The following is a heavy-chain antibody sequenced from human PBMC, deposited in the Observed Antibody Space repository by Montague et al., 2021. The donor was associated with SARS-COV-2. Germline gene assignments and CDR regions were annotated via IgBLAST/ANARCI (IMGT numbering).Heavy chain of an antibody. Sequence: PALVTPTQTLTLTCTFSGFSLSTSGMRASWIRPPPGKALEWLARIDWDXDKFYSTSLKTRLTISKDTSKNQVVLTMTNMDPVDTATYYCARSYYDILTAYYTPFDYWGQGTLVTVSS. CDR1: GFSLSTSGMR. CDR3: ARSYYDILTAYYTPFDY. D-gene: IGHD3-9*01. CDR2: IDWDXDK. J-gene: IGHJ4*02. V-gene: IGHV2-70*04.